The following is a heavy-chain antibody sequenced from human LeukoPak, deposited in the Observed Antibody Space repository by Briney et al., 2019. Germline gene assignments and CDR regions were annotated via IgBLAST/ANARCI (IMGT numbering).Heavy chain of an antibody. J-gene: IGHJ3*02. CDR1: GGSFSGYD. V-gene: IGHV4-34*01. CDR2: INHSGST. CDR3: ARGGGVVSSYPLDAFDI. Sequence: SETLSLTCAVYGGSFSGYDWSWIRQPPGEGLEWIGEINHSGSTNYNPSLKSRVTISVDTSKNQFSLKLSSVTAADTAVYYCARGGGVVSSYPLDAFDIWGRGTVVTVSS.